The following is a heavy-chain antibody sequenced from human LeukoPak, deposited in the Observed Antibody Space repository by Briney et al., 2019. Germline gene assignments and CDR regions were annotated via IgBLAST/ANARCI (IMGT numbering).Heavy chain of an antibody. D-gene: IGHD4-17*01. J-gene: IGHJ4*02. CDR3: ARDDYGDYILDY. CDR1: GFTFSSYA. Sequence: PGRSLRLSCAASGFTFSSYAMHWVRQAPGKGLEWVAVISHDGSNKYYADSVKGRFTISRDNSKNTLYLQMNNLRAEDTAVYYCARDDYGDYILDYWGQGTLVTVSS. CDR2: ISHDGSNK. V-gene: IGHV3-30*04.